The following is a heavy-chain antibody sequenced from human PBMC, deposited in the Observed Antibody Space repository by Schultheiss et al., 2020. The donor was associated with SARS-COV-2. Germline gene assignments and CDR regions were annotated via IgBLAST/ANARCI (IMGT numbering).Heavy chain of an antibody. CDR3: ARGVAGFGSRHCFDY. CDR2: IYRDGTT. Sequence: GGSLRLSCAASGFSVSTNYMTWVRQAPGKGLEWVSVIYRDGTTSYADSVKGRFSISRDNSKNTLYLQMSSLRAEDTAVYYCARGVAGFGSRHCFDYWGQGTLVTGSS. D-gene: IGHD3-10*01. CDR1: GFSVSTNY. V-gene: IGHV3-53*01. J-gene: IGHJ4*02.